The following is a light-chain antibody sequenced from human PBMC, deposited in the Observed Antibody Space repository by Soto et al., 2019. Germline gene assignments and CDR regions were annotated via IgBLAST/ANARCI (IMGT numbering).Light chain of an antibody. V-gene: IGKV3-11*01. CDR2: DAS. Sequence: ELVFTQSPTSLSLSPGERATLSCRASQSGSNSLAWFQQKPGQAPRLLIYDASDRATGIPARFSGSGSGTDFTLTITSLEPEDFAVYYRQQRNNWPRTFGQGTKVDIK. J-gene: IGKJ1*01. CDR3: QQRNNWPRT. CDR1: QSGSNS.